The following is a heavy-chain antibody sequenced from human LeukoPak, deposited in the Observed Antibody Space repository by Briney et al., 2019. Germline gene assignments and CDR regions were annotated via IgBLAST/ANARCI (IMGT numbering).Heavy chain of an antibody. J-gene: IGHJ3*02. CDR3: ARGRRLLFLAFDI. V-gene: IGHV3-53*01. CDR1: GFTVSSNY. CDR2: IYSGCST. D-gene: IGHD2-21*01. Sequence: PGGSLRLSCAASGFTVSSNYMSWVRQAPRKGMERGSVIYSGCSTYYADSVKGRFTISRDNSKNTLYLQMNSLRAEDTAVYYCARGRRLLFLAFDIWGRGTMVTVSS.